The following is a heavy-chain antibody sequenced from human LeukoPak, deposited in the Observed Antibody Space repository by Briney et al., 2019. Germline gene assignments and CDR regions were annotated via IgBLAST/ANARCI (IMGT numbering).Heavy chain of an antibody. CDR2: ISGSGGST. J-gene: IGHJ4*02. D-gene: IGHD6-19*01. V-gene: IGHV3-23*01. CDR1: GFTFSSYA. CDR3: TKQSSNSAWYEAVDY. Sequence: GGSLRLSCAASGFTFSSYAMSWVRQAPGKGLEWVSGISGSGGSTHYADSVKGRCTISRDTSKNTLYLQMNSLRAEDTAVYYCTKQSSNSAWYEAVDYWGQGTLVTVSS.